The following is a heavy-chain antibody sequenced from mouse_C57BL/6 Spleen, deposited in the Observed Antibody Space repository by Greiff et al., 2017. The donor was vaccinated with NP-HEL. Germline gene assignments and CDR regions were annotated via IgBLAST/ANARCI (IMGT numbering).Heavy chain of an antibody. CDR2: INPGSGGT. D-gene: IGHD1-1*01. CDR1: GYAFTNYL. V-gene: IGHV1-54*01. Sequence: VKLQQSGAELVRPGTSVKVSCKASGYAFTNYLIEWVKQRPGQGLEWIGVINPGSGGTNYNEKFKGKATLTADKSSSTAYMQLSSLTSEDSAVYFCARGGFITTVVATNFDVWGTGTTVTVSS. J-gene: IGHJ1*03. CDR3: ARGGFITTVVATNFDV.